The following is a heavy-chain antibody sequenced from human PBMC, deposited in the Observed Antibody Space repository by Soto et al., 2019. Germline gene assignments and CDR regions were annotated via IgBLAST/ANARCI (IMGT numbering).Heavy chain of an antibody. CDR1: GHSFTTYG. CDR3: AAVQKWNYAIAY. J-gene: IGHJ4*02. Sequence: GASVKVSCKASGHSFTTYGIVWLRQAPGQGLEWMGWTSGYNGDTDYARNFQGRVTMTTDTSTTTGYMELRNLQSDDTAVFYCAAVQKWNYAIAYWGQGTLVTVSS. D-gene: IGHD1-7*01. CDR2: TSGYNGDT. V-gene: IGHV1-18*01.